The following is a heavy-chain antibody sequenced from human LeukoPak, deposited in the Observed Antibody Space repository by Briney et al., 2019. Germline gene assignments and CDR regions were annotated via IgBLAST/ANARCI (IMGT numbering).Heavy chain of an antibody. V-gene: IGHV3-66*01. CDR3: VRDLGY. Sequence: GGSLRLSRAASGFSVSSNFMSWVRQAPGKGLEWVSIIYIGGSTFYADSVKGRFTISRDNSKNALYLQMNSLRAEDTAVYYCVRDLGYWGQGTLVTVSS. CDR2: IYIGGST. CDR1: GFSVSSNF. J-gene: IGHJ4*02.